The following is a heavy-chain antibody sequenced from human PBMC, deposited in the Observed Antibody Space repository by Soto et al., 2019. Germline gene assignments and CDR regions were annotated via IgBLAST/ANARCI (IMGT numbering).Heavy chain of an antibody. J-gene: IGHJ4*02. CDR2: IRSKAYGGTT. Sequence: PGGSLRLSCTASGFTFGDFVMTWFRQAPGKGLEWVGFIRSKAYGGTTEHATSVKGRFSISRDDSKSIAYLQMNSLKTEDTAVYYCAGGYSGYDNSDYWGQGTLVTVSS. CDR1: GFTFGDFV. CDR3: AGGYSGYDNSDY. V-gene: IGHV3-49*03. D-gene: IGHD5-12*01.